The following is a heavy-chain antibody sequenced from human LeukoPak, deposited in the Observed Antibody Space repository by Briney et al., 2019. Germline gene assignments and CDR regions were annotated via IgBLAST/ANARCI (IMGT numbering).Heavy chain of an antibody. V-gene: IGHV3-30-3*01. D-gene: IGHD3-16*02. CDR2: ISYDGSNK. CDR3: ARDQEGDYVWGSYRPLDY. Sequence: GRSLRLSCAASGFTFSSYAMHWVRQAPGKGLEWVAVISYDGSNKYYADSVKGRFTISRDNSKNTLYLQMNSLRAEDTAVYYCARDQEGDYVWGSYRPLDYWGQGTLVTVSS. J-gene: IGHJ4*02. CDR1: GFTFSSYA.